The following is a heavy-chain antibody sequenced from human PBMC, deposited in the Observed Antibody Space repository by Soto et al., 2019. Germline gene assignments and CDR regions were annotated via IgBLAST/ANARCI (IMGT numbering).Heavy chain of an antibody. V-gene: IGHV3-30-3*01. CDR2: ISYDGSNK. J-gene: IGHJ5*02. CDR3: ARDPLITIVGVLRVGWFDP. CDR1: GFTFSSYA. D-gene: IGHD3-3*01. Sequence: QVQLVESGGGVVQPGRSLRLSCAASGFTFSSYAMHWVRQAPGKGLEWVAVISYDGSNKYYADSVKGRFTISRDNSKNTLYLQMNSLRAEDTAVYYCARDPLITIVGVLRVGWFDPWGQGTLVTVSS.